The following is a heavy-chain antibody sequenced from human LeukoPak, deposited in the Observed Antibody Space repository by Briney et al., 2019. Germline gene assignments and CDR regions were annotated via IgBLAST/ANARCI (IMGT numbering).Heavy chain of an antibody. CDR3: AKGGYDFWSGYLTD. CDR1: GFTFSYYA. D-gene: IGHD3-3*01. V-gene: IGHV3-23*01. Sequence: PGGSLRLSCAASGFTFSYYAMIWVRQAPGKGLEWVSAISGSGGRTYYADSVKGRLTISRDNSKNTLYLQMNSLRAEDTAVYYCAKGGYDFWSGYLTDWGQGTLVTVSS. CDR2: ISGSGGRT. J-gene: IGHJ4*02.